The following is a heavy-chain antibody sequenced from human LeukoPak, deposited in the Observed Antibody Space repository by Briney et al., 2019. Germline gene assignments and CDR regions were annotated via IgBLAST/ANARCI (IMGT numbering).Heavy chain of an antibody. CDR3: ARDRRGYGNYAGGFDY. Sequence: SETLSLTCNVSGASINNYWWNWIRLPLGKGPEWIGSIYYSGTTYSDPSLKSRVTISVDSSKSQFSLKLSSVTAADTAVYYCARDRRGYGNYAGGFDYRGQGILVTVSA. CDR2: IYYSGTT. CDR1: GASINNYW. D-gene: IGHD4-11*01. V-gene: IGHV4-59*01. J-gene: IGHJ4*02.